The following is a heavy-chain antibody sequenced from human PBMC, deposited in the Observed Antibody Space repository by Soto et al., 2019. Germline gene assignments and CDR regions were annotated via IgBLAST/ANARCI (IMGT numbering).Heavy chain of an antibody. CDR2: ISAYNGNR. CDR1: GYTFFNYG. D-gene: IGHD6-19*01. Sequence: QFQLVQTGAEVKKPGASVKVSCKASGYTFFNYGISWVRQAPGQGLEWMGWISAYNGNRNYAGKFQGRATMTTETSTSTAYMELRSLRSDDTAVYYCARDGITLAGSFDYWGQGTLVTVSS. V-gene: IGHV1-18*01. CDR3: ARDGITLAGSFDY. J-gene: IGHJ4*02.